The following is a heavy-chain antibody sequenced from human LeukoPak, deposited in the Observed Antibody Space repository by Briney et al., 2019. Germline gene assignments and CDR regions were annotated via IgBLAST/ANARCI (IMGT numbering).Heavy chain of an antibody. CDR3: ARGLLGYYYDSSGPRDAFDI. J-gene: IGHJ3*02. D-gene: IGHD3-22*01. Sequence: PGGSLRLSCAASGFTFSSYSMNWVRQAPGKGLEWVSSISSSSSYIYYADSVKGRFTISRDNAKNSLYLQMNSLRAEDTAVYYCARGLLGYYYDSSGPRDAFDIWGQGTMVTVSS. CDR1: GFTFSSYS. V-gene: IGHV3-21*01. CDR2: ISSSSSYI.